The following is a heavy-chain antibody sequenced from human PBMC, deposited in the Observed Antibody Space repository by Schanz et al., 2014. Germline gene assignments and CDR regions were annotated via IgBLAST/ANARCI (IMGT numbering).Heavy chain of an antibody. CDR3: ARAAYGGYTSTPLRY. D-gene: IGHD5-12*01. CDR2: INGYNAHT. Sequence: QVQLVQSGAEVKKPGASVKVSCKASGYTFTSSGFSWVRQAPGQGLEWMGWINGYNAHTNYAQKFQGRVTMTRDTSTSTVYMELSSLRSEDTAVYYCARAAYGGYTSTPLRYWGQGTLVTVSS. CDR1: GYTFTSSG. V-gene: IGHV1-18*01. J-gene: IGHJ4*02.